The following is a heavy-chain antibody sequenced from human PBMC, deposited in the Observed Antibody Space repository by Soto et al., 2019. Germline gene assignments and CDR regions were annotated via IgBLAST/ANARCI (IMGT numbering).Heavy chain of an antibody. CDR2: IYYSGST. D-gene: IGHD2-15*01. J-gene: IGHJ5*02. Sequence: QVQLQESGPGLVKPSETLSLTCTVSGGSISSYYWSWIRQPPGKGLEWIGYIYYSGSTNYNPSLKSRVTISVDTSKNQFSLKLSSVTAADTAVYYCASGLGYCSGGSCHEGGWFDPWGQGTLVTVSS. V-gene: IGHV4-59*01. CDR3: ASGLGYCSGGSCHEGGWFDP. CDR1: GGSISSYY.